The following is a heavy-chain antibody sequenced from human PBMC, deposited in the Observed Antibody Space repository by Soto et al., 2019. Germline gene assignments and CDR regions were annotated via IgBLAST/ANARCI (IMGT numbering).Heavy chain of an antibody. CDR1: GGSFRNTA. CDR2: IIPLFGTA. Sequence: QVQLVQSGAEVKKPGSSVKVSCKASGGSFRNTAFSWVRQAPGQGLEWMGGIIPLFGTANYAQKLQGRVTITADESMSGVYMELSSLRSEDTAVYYCARDREVGATQDYWGQGTLVTVSS. CDR3: ARDREVGATQDY. D-gene: IGHD1-26*01. J-gene: IGHJ4*02. V-gene: IGHV1-69*01.